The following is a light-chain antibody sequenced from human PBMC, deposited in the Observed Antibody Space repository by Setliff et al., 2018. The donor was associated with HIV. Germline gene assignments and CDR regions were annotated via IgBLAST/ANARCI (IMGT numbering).Light chain of an antibody. CDR2: GVT. CDR1: SSAFDVYNR. Sequence: QSALTQPRSVSGSRGQSVTISCTGTSSAFDVYNRVSWYQQPPGTAPKLIIYGVTSRPSGVPDRFSGSKSGNTASLTISALQAEDEADYYCSSYISPSTYVFGTGTKV. V-gene: IGLV2-18*02. J-gene: IGLJ1*01. CDR3: SSYISPSTYV.